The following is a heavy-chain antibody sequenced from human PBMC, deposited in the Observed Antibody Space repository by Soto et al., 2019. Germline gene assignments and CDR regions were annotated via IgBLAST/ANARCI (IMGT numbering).Heavy chain of an antibody. CDR2: INAHSGGT. CDR3: AKDLTRQLAYWLDP. V-gene: IGHV1-2*02. J-gene: IGHJ5*02. D-gene: IGHD6-6*01. Sequence: ASVKVSCKASGFSFTGYYIHWLRQAPGQGLEWMGWINAHSGGTEYAQKFQGRVTLTRDTSIATAHLTLTSLTSDDTALYYCAKDLTRQLAYWLDPWGQGTQVTVSS. CDR1: GFSFTGYY.